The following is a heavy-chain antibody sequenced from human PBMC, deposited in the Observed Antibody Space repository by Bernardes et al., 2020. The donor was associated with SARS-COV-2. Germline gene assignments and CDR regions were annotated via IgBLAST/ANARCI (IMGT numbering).Heavy chain of an antibody. J-gene: IGHJ6*02. CDR3: ARDTYNDFWSGYFLSGYYGMDV. D-gene: IGHD3-3*01. CDR2: ISAYNGNT. CDR1: GYTFSSYG. Sequence: ASVKVSCKASGYTFSSYGISWVRQAPGQGLEWMGWISAYNGNTNYAKKLQGRVTMTTDTSTSTAYMELRSLRSDDTAVYYCARDTYNDFWSGYFLSGYYGMDVWCQGTTVTVSS. V-gene: IGHV1-18*01.